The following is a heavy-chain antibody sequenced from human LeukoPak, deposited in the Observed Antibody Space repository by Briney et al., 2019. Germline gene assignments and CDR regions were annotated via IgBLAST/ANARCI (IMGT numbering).Heavy chain of an antibody. CDR1: GFTLSSHV. CDR3: ARGRGCSSLSCYPDY. V-gene: IGHV3-21*01. J-gene: IGHJ4*02. CDR2: ISPGSNYK. D-gene: IGHD2-2*01. Sequence: GGSLRLSCVASGFTLSSHVMHWVRQAPGKGLEWVSSISPGSNYKHYANSVKGRFTISRDNAKNSLYLQMNSLGAEDTALYYCARGRGCSSLSCYPDYWGQGTLVTVSS.